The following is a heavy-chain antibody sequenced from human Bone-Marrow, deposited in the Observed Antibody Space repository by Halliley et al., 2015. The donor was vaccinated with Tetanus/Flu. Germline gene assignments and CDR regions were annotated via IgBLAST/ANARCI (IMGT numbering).Heavy chain of an antibody. CDR1: GFTFSSSYW. CDR2: MKSDGTTT. J-gene: IGHJ4*02. Sequence: SGFTFSSSYWVHWVRQAPGKGLVWVSCMKSDGTTTNYADSVKGRFTISRDNVKNMLYLQMNSLRAEDTAVYYCARSSGWIIDYWGQGTLVTVSS. V-gene: IGHV3-74*01. CDR3: ARSSGWIIDY. D-gene: IGHD6-19*01.